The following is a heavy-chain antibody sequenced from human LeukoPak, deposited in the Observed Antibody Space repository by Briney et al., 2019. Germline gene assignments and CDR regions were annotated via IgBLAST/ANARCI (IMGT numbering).Heavy chain of an antibody. J-gene: IGHJ4*02. D-gene: IGHD6-19*01. CDR3: ARAFSASKSCDY. V-gene: IGHV1-18*01. CDR2: IRPSNGNR. CDR1: GYDFSTYV. Sequence: ASVKVSCRTSGYDFSTYVITWVRPAPGQGLEYMGWIRPSNGNRNYAQNVQDRVTLTTDTSTSTVYMELRSLRSEDTAVYYCARAFSASKSCDYWGQGTLVTVSS.